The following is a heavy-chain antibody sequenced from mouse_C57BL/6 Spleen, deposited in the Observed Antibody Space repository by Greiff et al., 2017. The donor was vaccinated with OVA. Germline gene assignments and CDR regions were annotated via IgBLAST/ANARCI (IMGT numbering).Heavy chain of an antibody. CDR1: GFTFSNYW. CDR3: IYYSNPRGFAY. J-gene: IGHJ3*01. V-gene: IGHV6-3*01. CDR2: IRLKSDNYAT. D-gene: IGHD2-5*01. Sequence: EVHLVESGGGLVQPGGSMKLSCVASGFTFSNYWMNWVRQSPEKGLEWVAQIRLKSDNYATHYAESVKGRFTISRDDSKSSVYLQMNNLRAEDTGIYYCIYYSNPRGFAYWGQGTLVTVSA.